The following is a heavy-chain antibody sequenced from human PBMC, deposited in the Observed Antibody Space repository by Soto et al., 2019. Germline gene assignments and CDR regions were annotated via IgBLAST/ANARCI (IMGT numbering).Heavy chain of an antibody. V-gene: IGHV4-34*01. D-gene: IGHD3-3*01. CDR3: ARAKPGGYYLRYYYSYGMDV. CDR2: INHSGST. CDR1: GGSFSGYY. Sequence: QVQLQQWGAGLLKPSETLSLTCAIYGGSFSGYYWSWIRQPPGKGLEWIGEINHSGSTNYNPSLKSRVTISVDTSKNQFSLKLSSVTAGDTAVYYCARAKPGGYYLRYYYSYGMDVGGQVSTVTVSS. J-gene: IGHJ6*02.